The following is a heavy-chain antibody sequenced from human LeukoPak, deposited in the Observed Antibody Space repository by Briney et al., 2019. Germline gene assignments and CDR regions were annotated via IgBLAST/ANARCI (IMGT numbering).Heavy chain of an antibody. CDR1: GYTFTSYG. CDR2: ISAYNGNT. J-gene: IGHJ4*02. CDR3: ARVAGSLSGSPVDY. D-gene: IGHD1-26*01. Sequence: ASVKVSCKASGYTFTSYGISWVRQAPGQGVEWMGWISAYNGNTNYAQKLQGRVTMTTDTSTSTAYMELRSLRSDDTAVYYCARVAGSLSGSPVDYWGQGTLVTVSS. V-gene: IGHV1-18*01.